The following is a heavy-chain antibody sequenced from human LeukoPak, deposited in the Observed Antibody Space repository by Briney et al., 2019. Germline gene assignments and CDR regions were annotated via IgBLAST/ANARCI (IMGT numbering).Heavy chain of an antibody. CDR1: GFTFSNYA. V-gene: IGHV3-23*01. D-gene: IGHD3-9*01. CDR3: AKWGDYDVLTGYYVSDY. Sequence: GASLRLSCAASGFTFSNYAMSWVRQAPGKGLEWVSAITGSGGNTYYADSVKGRFTISRDNSKYTVFLQMNSLRAEDTAVYYCAKWGDYDVLTGYYVSDYWGQGTLVTVSS. CDR2: ITGSGGNT. J-gene: IGHJ4*02.